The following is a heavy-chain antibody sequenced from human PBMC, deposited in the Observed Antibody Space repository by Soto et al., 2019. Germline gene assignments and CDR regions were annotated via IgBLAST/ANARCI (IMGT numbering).Heavy chain of an antibody. CDR2: INHSGST. CDR1: GGSFSGYY. D-gene: IGHD3-3*01. CDR3: ARGRRFGVVIPHQYYGMDV. J-gene: IGHJ6*02. V-gene: IGHV4-34*01. Sequence: PSETLSPTCAVYGGSFSGYYWSWIRQPPGKGLEWIGEINHSGSTNYNPSLKSRVTISVDTSKNQFSLKLSSVTAADTAVYYCARGRRFGVVIPHQYYGMDVWGQGTTVTVSS.